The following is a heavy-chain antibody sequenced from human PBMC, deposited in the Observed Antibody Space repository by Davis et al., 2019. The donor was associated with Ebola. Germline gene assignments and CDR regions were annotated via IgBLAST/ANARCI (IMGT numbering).Heavy chain of an antibody. CDR2: INEGGYT. CDR3: AREGPGY. Sequence: SETLSLTCGVFGGSSSGYYWTWIRQSPGKGLEWLGEINEGGYTNYNPSLKSRVTISIDTSKNQFSLKLTSVTAADTAVYYCAREGPGYWGQGTLVTVSS. CDR1: GGSSSGYY. V-gene: IGHV4-34*01. J-gene: IGHJ4*02. D-gene: IGHD3-10*01.